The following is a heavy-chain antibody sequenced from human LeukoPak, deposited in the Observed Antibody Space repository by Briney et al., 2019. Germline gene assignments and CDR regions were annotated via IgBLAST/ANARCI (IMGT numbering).Heavy chain of an antibody. CDR3: ARGGSRGYSGYDLGD. V-gene: IGHV4-59*01. CDR1: GGSISSYY. D-gene: IGHD5-12*01. J-gene: IGHJ4*02. CDR2: IYYSGST. Sequence: PSETLSLTCTVSGGSISSYYWSWIRQPPGKGLEWIGYIYYSGSTNYNPSLKSRVTISVDTSKNQFSLKLSSVTAADTAVYYCARGGSRGYSGYDLGDWGQGTLVTVSS.